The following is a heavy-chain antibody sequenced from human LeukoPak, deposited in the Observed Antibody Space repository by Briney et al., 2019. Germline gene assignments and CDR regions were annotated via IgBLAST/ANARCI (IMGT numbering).Heavy chain of an antibody. D-gene: IGHD6-19*01. CDR2: ITGTGGST. J-gene: IGHJ4*02. Sequence: QPGASLRLSCAASGFSLSTYGVSWVRQPPGKGLEWVSGITGTGGSTYYADSVKGRFTVSRDTSKNTLYLRMNSLRAEDTAIYYCAKDHGTAVAGFYYWGQGTLVTVSS. CDR3: AKDHGTAVAGFYY. V-gene: IGHV3-23*01. CDR1: GFSLSTYG.